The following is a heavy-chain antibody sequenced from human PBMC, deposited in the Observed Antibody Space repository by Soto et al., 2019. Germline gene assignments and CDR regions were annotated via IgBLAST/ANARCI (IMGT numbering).Heavy chain of an antibody. CDR2: VYFSGST. V-gene: IGHV4-61*08. CDR3: ARVPVDTYMIYWSDP. J-gene: IGHJ5*02. Sequence: SETLSLTGSVSGDSINSGDYYWTWMRQAPGKGLQWVGHVYFSGSTNYNPSLKSRVTISLDTSKNQFSLKLRSVTAGDTAVYYCARVPVDTYMIYWSDPWGQGTLVTVSS. CDR1: GDSINSGDYY. D-gene: IGHD5-18*01.